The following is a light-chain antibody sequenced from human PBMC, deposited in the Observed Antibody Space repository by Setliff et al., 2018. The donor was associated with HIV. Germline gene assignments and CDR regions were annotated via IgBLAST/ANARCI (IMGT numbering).Light chain of an antibody. Sequence: SYELTQPPSVSVAPGKTARITCGGNNIGSKSVHWYQQKPGQAPVLVIYYDSDRPSGIPERFSGSQSGNTATLTISRVEAGDEADYYCQVWDSSSDHSYGVGTGTKV. V-gene: IGLV3-21*04. CDR3: QVWDSSSDHSYG. J-gene: IGLJ1*01. CDR1: NIGSKS. CDR2: YDS.